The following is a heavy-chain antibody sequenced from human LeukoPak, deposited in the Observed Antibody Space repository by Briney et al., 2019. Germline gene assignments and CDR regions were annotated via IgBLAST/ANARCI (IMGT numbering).Heavy chain of an antibody. J-gene: IGHJ6*02. V-gene: IGHV3-30*18. Sequence: PGRSLRLSCAASGFTFSTYGMHWVRQAPGKGLEWVAVTAYDGSTQYYADSVKGRFTISRDNSKNTLYLQMNSLRVDDTAVYYCAKYRGWSYNFYYGMDVWGQGTTVTVSS. CDR3: AKYRGWSYNFYYGMDV. CDR1: GFTFSTYG. D-gene: IGHD3-10*01. CDR2: TAYDGSTQ.